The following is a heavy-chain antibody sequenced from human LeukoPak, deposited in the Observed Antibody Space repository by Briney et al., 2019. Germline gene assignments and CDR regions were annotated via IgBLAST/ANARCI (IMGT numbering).Heavy chain of an antibody. CDR2: INHSGST. Sequence: SETLSLTCAVYGGSYSGYYWSWIRQPPGKGLEWIGEINHSGSTNYNPSLKSRVTISVDTSKNQFSLKLSSVTAADTAVYYCARGLRGYSYGARRDDYWGQGTLVTVSS. J-gene: IGHJ4*02. CDR1: GGSYSGYY. V-gene: IGHV4-34*01. D-gene: IGHD5-18*01. CDR3: ARGLRGYSYGARRDDY.